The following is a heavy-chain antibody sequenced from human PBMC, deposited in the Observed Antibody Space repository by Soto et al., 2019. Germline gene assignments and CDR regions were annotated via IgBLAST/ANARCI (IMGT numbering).Heavy chain of an antibody. CDR3: ARGGGDYVRYPVDY. V-gene: IGHV1-18*04. CDR2: ISACNGNT. J-gene: IGHJ4*02. D-gene: IGHD2-21*02. Sequence: ASVKVSCKASGYTFTSYGINWVRQAPGQGLEWMGWISACNGNTNYAQKLQGRVTMTTDTSTSTAYMELRSLRSDDTAVYYCARGGGDYVRYPVDYWGQGTLVTVSS. CDR1: GYTFTSYG.